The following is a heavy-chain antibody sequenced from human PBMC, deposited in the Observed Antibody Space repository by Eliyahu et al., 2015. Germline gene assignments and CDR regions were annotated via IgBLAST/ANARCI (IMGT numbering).Heavy chain of an antibody. CDR2: IYYSGST. D-gene: IGHD2-15*01. CDR1: XGSISXGGXY. J-gene: IGHJ4*02. Sequence: QVQLQESGPGLVKPSQTLSLTCTFPXGSISXGGXYXSWIRQHPGKGLEWIGYIYYSGSTYYNPSLKSRVTISVDTSKNQFSLKLSSVTAADTAVYYCARVDFERGYCSGGSCGEFDYWGQGTLVTVSS. V-gene: IGHV4-31*03. CDR3: ARVDFERGYCSGGSCGEFDY.